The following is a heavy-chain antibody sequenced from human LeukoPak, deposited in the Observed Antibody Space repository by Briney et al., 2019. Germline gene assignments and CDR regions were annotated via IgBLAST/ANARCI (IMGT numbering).Heavy chain of an antibody. D-gene: IGHD4-23*01. Sequence: PGGSLRLSCAASGFTFSSYSMNWVRQAPGKGLEWVSSISSSSSYIYYADSVKGRFTISRDNAKNSLYLQMNSLRAEDTAVYYCARLDGMVVTPFDYWGQGTLVTVSS. J-gene: IGHJ4*02. CDR2: ISSSSSYI. CDR1: GFTFSSYS. V-gene: IGHV3-21*01. CDR3: ARLDGMVVTPFDY.